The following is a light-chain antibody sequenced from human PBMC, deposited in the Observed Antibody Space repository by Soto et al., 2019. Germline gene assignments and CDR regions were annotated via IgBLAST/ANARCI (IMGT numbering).Light chain of an antibody. J-gene: IGLJ1*01. CDR1: SSDVGGYNY. CDR2: DVS. Sequence: QSALTHPASVSASPGQATAISCTGTSSDVGGYNYVSWYQQHPGQAPKLMIYDVSNRPSGVSNRFSGSKSGNTASLTISGLQAEDEADYYCSSYTSSTTYVFGTGT. V-gene: IGLV2-14*01. CDR3: SSYTSSTTYV.